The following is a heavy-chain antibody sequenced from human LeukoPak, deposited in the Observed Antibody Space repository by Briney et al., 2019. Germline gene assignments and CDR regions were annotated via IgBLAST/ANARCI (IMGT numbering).Heavy chain of an antibody. V-gene: IGHV1-18*01. CDR3: ARVRASGTYYYDSSGSGPLDY. CDR1: GYTFTSYG. D-gene: IGHD3-22*01. Sequence: ASVKVSCKASGYTFTSYGISWVRQAPGQGLEWMGWISAYNGNTNYAQKLQGRVTMTTDTSTSTAYMELRSPRSDDTAVYYCARVRASGTYYYDSSGSGPLDYWGQGTLVTVSS. J-gene: IGHJ4*02. CDR2: ISAYNGNT.